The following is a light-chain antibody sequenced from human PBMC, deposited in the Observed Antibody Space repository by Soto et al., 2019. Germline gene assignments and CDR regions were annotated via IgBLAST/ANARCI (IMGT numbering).Light chain of an antibody. CDR2: DAS. Sequence: EIVLTQSPATLSLAPGEIAALSCRASQSVSSYLAWYQQKPGQAPRLLIYDASKRAPGIPARFTGSGSGTDFTLTISSLEPEDFAVYFCQQRSNWPSTCGGGTKVAI. V-gene: IGKV3-11*01. CDR3: QQRSNWPST. J-gene: IGKJ4*01. CDR1: QSVSSY.